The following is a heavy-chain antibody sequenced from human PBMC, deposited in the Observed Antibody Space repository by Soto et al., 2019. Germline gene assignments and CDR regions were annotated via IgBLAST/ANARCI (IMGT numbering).Heavy chain of an antibody. CDR2: IYYSGST. V-gene: IGHV4-59*08. D-gene: IGHD3-3*01. CDR1: GGYISSYY. Sequence: SXTMWLTCTVSGGYISSYYWSYIRQPPYKGLQRIGYIYYSGSTNYKPSLKSRVTISVDTSKNQFSLKLSSVTAADTAVYYSARHMGYDFWSGYYPAFDIWGQGTMVTASS. J-gene: IGHJ3*02. CDR3: ARHMGYDFWSGYYPAFDI.